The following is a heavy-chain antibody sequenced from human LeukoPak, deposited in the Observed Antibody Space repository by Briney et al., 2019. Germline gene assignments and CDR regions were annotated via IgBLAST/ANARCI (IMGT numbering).Heavy chain of an antibody. D-gene: IGHD6-13*01. CDR3: ARVKEGIAQLARFDP. J-gene: IGHJ5*02. V-gene: IGHV4-61*05. CDR1: GGSISSSSYY. CDR2: IYYSGST. Sequence: PSETLSLTCTVSGGSISSSSYYWGWIRQPPGKGLEWIGYIYYSGSTNYNPSLKSRVTISVDTSKNQFSLKLSSVTAADTAVYYCARVKEGIAQLARFDPWGQGTLVTVSS.